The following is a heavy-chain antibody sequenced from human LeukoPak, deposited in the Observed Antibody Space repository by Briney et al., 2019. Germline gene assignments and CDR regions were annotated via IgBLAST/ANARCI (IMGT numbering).Heavy chain of an antibody. Sequence: PGGSLRLSCAASGFTFSSSAMSWVRQAPGKGLEWVSAISGSGGSTYYADSVKGRFTISRDNSKNTLYLQMNSLRAEDTAVYYCAKEGLDFAGVFANGFDHWGQGTLVTVSS. CDR1: GFTFSSSA. V-gene: IGHV3-23*01. D-gene: IGHD3-16*02. J-gene: IGHJ4*02. CDR2: ISGSGGST. CDR3: AKEGLDFAGVFANGFDH.